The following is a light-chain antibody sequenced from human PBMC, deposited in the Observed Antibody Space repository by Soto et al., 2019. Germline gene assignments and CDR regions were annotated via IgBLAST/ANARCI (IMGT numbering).Light chain of an antibody. Sequence: DIQMTQSPSSLSASVGDRVTITCRASQSISSYLNWYQQKPGKAPKLLIYAASSLQSGVPSRFSGTRSGTDFTLTISSLQPEDFATYYCQQSYSTPPGFGQGTKVEIK. J-gene: IGKJ1*01. CDR1: QSISSY. CDR2: AAS. V-gene: IGKV1-39*01. CDR3: QQSYSTPPG.